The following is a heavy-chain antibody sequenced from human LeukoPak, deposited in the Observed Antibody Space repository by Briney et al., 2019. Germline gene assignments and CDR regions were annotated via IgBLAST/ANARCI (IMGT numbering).Heavy chain of an antibody. D-gene: IGHD3-3*01. CDR2: INHSGST. J-gene: IGHJ4*02. CDR1: GGSFSGYY. CDR3: ARGPTPVLRFLEWLLGPLFDY. Sequence: SETLSLTCAVYGGSFSGYYWSWIRQPPGKGLEWIGEINHSGSTNYNPSLKSRVTISVATSKNQFSLKLSSVTAADTAVYYCARGPTPVLRFLEWLLGPLFDYWGQGTLVTVSS. V-gene: IGHV4-34*01.